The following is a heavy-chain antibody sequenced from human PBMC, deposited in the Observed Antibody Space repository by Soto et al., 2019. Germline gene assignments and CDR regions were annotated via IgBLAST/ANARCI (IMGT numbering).Heavy chain of an antibody. D-gene: IGHD6-19*01. CDR3: ARDDIAVAGISTYYYYGMDV. Sequence: QVQLVESGGGLVKPGGSLRLSCAASGFTFSDYYMNWIRQAPGKGLEWVSYISTSGSTIYYADSVKGRFTISRDNAKTSMYRXMHSLRAEDTAVYYCARDDIAVAGISTYYYYGMDVWGQGTTVTVSS. J-gene: IGHJ6*02. CDR2: ISTSGSTI. CDR1: GFTFSDYY. V-gene: IGHV3-11*01.